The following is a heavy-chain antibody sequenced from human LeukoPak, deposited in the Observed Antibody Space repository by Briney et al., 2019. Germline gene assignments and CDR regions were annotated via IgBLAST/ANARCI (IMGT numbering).Heavy chain of an antibody. CDR1: GGSFSGYY. Sequence: SETLSLTCAVYGGSFSGYYWSWIRQPPGKGLEWIGEINHSGSTNYNPSLKSRVTISVDTSKNQFSLKLSSVTAADTAVYYCARGSKHDYGDYYDYWGQGTLVTVPS. J-gene: IGHJ4*02. D-gene: IGHD4-17*01. V-gene: IGHV4-34*01. CDR2: INHSGST. CDR3: ARGSKHDYGDYYDY.